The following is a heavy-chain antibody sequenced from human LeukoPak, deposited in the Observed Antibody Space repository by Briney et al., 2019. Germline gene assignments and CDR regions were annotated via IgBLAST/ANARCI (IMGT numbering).Heavy chain of an antibody. CDR3: ARGAPLRYCSSTSCMLMGDWFDP. V-gene: IGHV1-2*02. J-gene: IGHJ5*02. CDR1: GYTFTGYY. D-gene: IGHD2-2*01. Sequence: ASVKVSCKASGYTFTGYYMHWVRQAPGQGLEWMGWINPNSGGTNYAQQFQGRVTMTRDTSISTAYMQLSRLRADDTAVYYCARGAPLRYCSSTSCMLMGDWFDPWGQGTLVTVSS. CDR2: INPNSGGT.